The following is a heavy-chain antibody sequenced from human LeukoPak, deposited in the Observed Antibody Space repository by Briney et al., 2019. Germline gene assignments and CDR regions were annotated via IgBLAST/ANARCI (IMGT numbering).Heavy chain of an antibody. CDR3: VKDFPAVAMNYYFDY. V-gene: IGHV3-30*18. Sequence: PGRALKLSCAASGFIFSAYVMHWVRQTPGKGLEWVAVILYDGSEKYYAESVKGRFIISRDNSNNTLYLQMNSLRAEDTAVYYCVKDFPAVAMNYYFDYWGQGILVTVSS. J-gene: IGHJ4*02. CDR1: GFIFSAYV. CDR2: ILYDGSEK. D-gene: IGHD6-19*01.